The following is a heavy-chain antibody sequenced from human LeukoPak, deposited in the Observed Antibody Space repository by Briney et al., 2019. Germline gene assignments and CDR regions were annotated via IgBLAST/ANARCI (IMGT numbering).Heavy chain of an antibody. CDR2: IIPILGIA. CDR1: GGTFSSYT. D-gene: IGHD1-26*01. J-gene: IGHJ6*02. CDR3: ARLYSGSYYDYYGMDV. V-gene: IGHV1-69*02. Sequence: KVSCKASGGTFSSYTISWVRQAPGQGLEWMGGIIPILGIANYAQKFQGRVTITADKSTSTAYMELSSLRSEDTAVYYCARLYSGSYYDYYGMDVWGQGTTVTVSS.